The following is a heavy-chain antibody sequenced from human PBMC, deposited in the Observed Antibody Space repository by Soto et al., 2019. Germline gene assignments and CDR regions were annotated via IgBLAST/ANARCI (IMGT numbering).Heavy chain of an antibody. CDR3: ARDDIVVVPAAKRAHYYYYGMDV. D-gene: IGHD2-2*01. CDR2: ISSSSSYI. V-gene: IGHV3-21*01. Sequence: GGSLRLSCAASGFTFSSCSMNWVRQAPGKGLEWVSSISSSSSYIYYADSVKGRFTISRDNAKNSLYLQMNSLRAEDTAVYYCARDDIVVVPAAKRAHYYYYGMDVWGQGTTVTVSS. CDR1: GFTFSSCS. J-gene: IGHJ6*02.